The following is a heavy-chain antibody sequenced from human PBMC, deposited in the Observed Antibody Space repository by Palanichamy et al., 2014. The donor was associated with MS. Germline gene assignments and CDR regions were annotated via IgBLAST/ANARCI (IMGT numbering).Heavy chain of an antibody. D-gene: IGHD2-15*01. Sequence: QVQLVESGGGVVQPGRSLRLSCAASGFTFSSYGMHWVRQAPGKGLEWVAVIWYDGSNKYYADSVKGRFTIPRDNSKNTLYLQMNSLRAEDTAVYYCARGSSPRRPGRAATSGNWFDPWGQGTLVTVSS. J-gene: IGHJ5*02. CDR3: ARGSSPRRPGRAATSGNWFDP. CDR2: IWYDGSNK. V-gene: IGHV3-33*01. CDR1: GFTFSSYG.